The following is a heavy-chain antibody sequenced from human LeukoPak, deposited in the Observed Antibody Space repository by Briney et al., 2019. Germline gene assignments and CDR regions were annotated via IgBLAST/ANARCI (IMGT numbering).Heavy chain of an antibody. CDR3: ARGIAARLGWIYYYYYYMDV. CDR1: GYTFTSYD. V-gene: IGHV1-8*01. D-gene: IGHD6-6*01. J-gene: IGHJ6*03. CDR2: MNPNSSNT. Sequence: GASVKVSCKASGYTFTSYDINWVRQATGQELEWMGWMNPNSSNTGYAQKFQGRVTMTRNTSISTDYMELSSLRSEDTAVYYCARGIAARLGWIYYYYYYMDVWGKGTTVTVSS.